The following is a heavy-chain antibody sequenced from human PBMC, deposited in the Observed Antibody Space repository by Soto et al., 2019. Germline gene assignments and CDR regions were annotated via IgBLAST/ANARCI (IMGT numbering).Heavy chain of an antibody. J-gene: IGHJ6*04. CDR2: IWYDGGYK. V-gene: IGHV3-33*01. CDR3: ARDDIPCRTVSKHGMDV. Sequence: PGGTLRLSCAASGFTFSNYGMHWVRQAPGKGLEWVGLIWYDGGYKYHPDSVKGRFTISRDNSKKTLYLQTDTLSSEETAVYYCARDDIPCRTVSKHGMDVWGEGTKVTVSS. D-gene: IGHD2-15*01. CDR1: GFTFSNYG.